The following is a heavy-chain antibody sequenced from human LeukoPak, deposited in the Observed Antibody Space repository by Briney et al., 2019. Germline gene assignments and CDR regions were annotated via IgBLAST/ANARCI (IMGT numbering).Heavy chain of an antibody. D-gene: IGHD6-6*01. V-gene: IGHV4-59*01. CDR3: ARGGSTYSSSSDFDY. CDR1: GGSISPYY. Sequence: SETLSLTCSVSGGSISPYYWNWLRQPPGKGLEWIGSIHYSGDTNYNPSLKSRVTISIDTSKKQFSLKLSSVTVADTAVYYCARGGSTYSSSSDFDYWGQGILVTVSS. CDR2: IHYSGDT. J-gene: IGHJ4*02.